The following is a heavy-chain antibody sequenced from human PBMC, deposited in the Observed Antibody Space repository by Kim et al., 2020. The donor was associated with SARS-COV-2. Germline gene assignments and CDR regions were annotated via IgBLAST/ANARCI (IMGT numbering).Heavy chain of an antibody. J-gene: IGHJ4*02. V-gene: IGHV5-51*01. CDR3: ARAGYSYDLYFDY. Sequence: SPSFQGQVTTSADKSISTAYLQWSSLKASDTAMYYCARAGYSYDLYFDYWGQGTLVTVSS. D-gene: IGHD5-18*01.